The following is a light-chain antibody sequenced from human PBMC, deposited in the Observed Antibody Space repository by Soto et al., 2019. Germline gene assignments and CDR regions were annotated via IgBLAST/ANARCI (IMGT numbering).Light chain of an antibody. CDR2: GAS. Sequence: IAMTQSPATLSVSPGERATLSCRAIQSVSNNLAWYQQKPGQAPRLLIYGASTRATGIPARFSGSGSGTDFTLTISSLQPDDFATYYCQQYNDYSTWTFGQGTKVDI. CDR3: QQYNDYSTWT. CDR1: QSVSNN. J-gene: IGKJ1*01. V-gene: IGKV3-15*01.